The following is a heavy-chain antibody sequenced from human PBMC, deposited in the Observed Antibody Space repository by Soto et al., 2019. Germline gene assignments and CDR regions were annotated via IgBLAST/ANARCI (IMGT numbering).Heavy chain of an antibody. CDR2: ISWKSNRE. CDR1: GVTFDDHA. D-gene: IGHD2-2*01. Sequence: EVLLLESGGGFVQPGGSLRLSCEASGVTFDDHAIHWVRQRPGRGLEWVAGISWKSNREGYADSVKGRLSISRDNNQHSVHLKMNSLRPEDTALYECARDTGLYHDGMEVWGQGTRVTVSS. V-gene: IGHV3-9*01. J-gene: IGHJ6*02. CDR3: ARDTGLYHDGMEV.